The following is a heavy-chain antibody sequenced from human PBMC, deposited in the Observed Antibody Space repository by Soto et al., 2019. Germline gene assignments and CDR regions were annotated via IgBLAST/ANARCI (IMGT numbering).Heavy chain of an antibody. D-gene: IGHD1-20*01. CDR3: ARTRDNNINYYYALDV. CDR1: GASVIIATHY. Sequence: PSDTLSLTFTVSGASVIIATHYWNWSREPRGKPLEWIGYIYYIGTTNYNPSLRSRVTISLDRSNDQFSLKLSSVTAADTAVYYCARTRDNNINYYYALDVWGPGTTVTV. J-gene: IGHJ6*02. CDR2: IYYIGTT. V-gene: IGHV4-61*01.